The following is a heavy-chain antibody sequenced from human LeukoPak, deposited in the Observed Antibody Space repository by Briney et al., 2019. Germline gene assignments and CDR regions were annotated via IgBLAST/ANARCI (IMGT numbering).Heavy chain of an antibody. V-gene: IGHV1-18*04. CDR3: ARDERNHHDSSGYYTRAGVDY. J-gene: IGHJ4*02. Sequence: ASVKVSCKASGYTFTGYHMHWVRQAPGQGLEWMGWISAYNGNTNYAQKLQGRVTMTTDTSTSTAYMELRSLRSDDTAVYYCARDERNHHDSSGYYTRAGVDYWGQGTLVTVSS. D-gene: IGHD3-22*01. CDR1: GYTFTGYH. CDR2: ISAYNGNT.